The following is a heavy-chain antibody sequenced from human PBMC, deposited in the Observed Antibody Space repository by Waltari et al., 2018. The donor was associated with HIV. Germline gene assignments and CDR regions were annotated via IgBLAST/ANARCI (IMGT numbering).Heavy chain of an antibody. CDR3: ARDSAGITMIVVVIEGGGMDV. V-gene: IGHV1-46*01. D-gene: IGHD3-22*01. J-gene: IGHJ6*02. CDR2: INPSGGST. Sequence: QVQLVQSGAEVKKPGASVKVSCKASGYTFTSYYMHWVRQAPGQGLEWMGIINPSGGSTSYAQKFQGRVTMTRDTSTSTVYMELSSLRSEDTAVYYCARDSAGITMIVVVIEGGGMDVWGQGTTVTVSS. CDR1: GYTFTSYY.